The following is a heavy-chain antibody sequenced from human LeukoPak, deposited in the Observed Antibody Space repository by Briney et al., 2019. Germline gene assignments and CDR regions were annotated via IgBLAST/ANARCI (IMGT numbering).Heavy chain of an antibody. CDR1: GDTLTELY. CDR3: ATARGGRVVYYFDY. Sequence: GASVKVSCKVSGDTLTELYMHWVRQAPGKGLEWMGGFDPEDGETIYAQKFQGRVTMTEDTSTDTAYMELSSLRSEDTAVYYCATARGGRVVYYFDYWGQGTLVTVSS. CDR2: FDPEDGET. J-gene: IGHJ4*02. V-gene: IGHV1-24*01. D-gene: IGHD2-15*01.